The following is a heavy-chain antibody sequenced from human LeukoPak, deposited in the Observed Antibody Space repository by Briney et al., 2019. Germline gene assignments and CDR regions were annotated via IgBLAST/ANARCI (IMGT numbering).Heavy chain of an antibody. V-gene: IGHV3-7*01. CDR3: AVCYSSSWYCPGY. D-gene: IGHD6-13*01. Sequence: GGSLRLSCAASGFTFSNYWMSWVRQAPGKGLEWVANIKQDGSEKFDVDSVKGRFTISRDNAKNSLFLQMNSLRADDTAVYYCAVCYSSSWYCPGYWGQGTLVTVSS. CDR1: GFTFSNYW. J-gene: IGHJ4*02. CDR2: IKQDGSEK.